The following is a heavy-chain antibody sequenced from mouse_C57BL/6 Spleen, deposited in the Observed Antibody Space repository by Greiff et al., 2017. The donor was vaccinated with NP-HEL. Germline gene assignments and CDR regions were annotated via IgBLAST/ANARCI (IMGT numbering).Heavy chain of an antibody. Sequence: VQLQQPGAELVKPGASVKMSCKASGYTFTSYWITWVKQRPGQGLEWIGDIYPGSGSTNYNEKFKSKATLTVDTSSSTAYMQLSSLTSEDSAVYYCARRYYGSSSAYGYFDVWGTGTTVTVSS. J-gene: IGHJ1*03. CDR3: ARRYYGSSSAYGYFDV. V-gene: IGHV1-55*01. CDR1: GYTFTSYW. CDR2: IYPGSGST. D-gene: IGHD1-1*01.